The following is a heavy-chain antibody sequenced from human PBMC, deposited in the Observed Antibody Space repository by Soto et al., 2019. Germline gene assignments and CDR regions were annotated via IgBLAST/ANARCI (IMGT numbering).Heavy chain of an antibody. V-gene: IGHV3-33*01. CDR1: GFTFSSYG. CDR2: IWYDGSNK. J-gene: IGHJ3*02. D-gene: IGHD6-19*01. Sequence: QVQLVESGGGVVQPGRSLRLSCAASGFTFSSYGMHWVRQAPGKGLEWVAVIWYDGSNKYYADSVKGRFTISRDNSNNTLYLQMNSLRAEDTAVYYCARDEWQWLVLYAFDIWGQGTMGTVSS. CDR3: ARDEWQWLVLYAFDI.